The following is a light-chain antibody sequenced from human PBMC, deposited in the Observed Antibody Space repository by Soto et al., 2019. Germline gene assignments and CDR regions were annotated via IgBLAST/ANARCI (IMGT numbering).Light chain of an antibody. V-gene: IGKV1-27*01. CDR1: QGIRNY. CDR2: DAS. CDR3: QKYDSAPFT. Sequence: DIQMTQSPSSLSASVGDRVTITCRASQGIRNYLAWYQQKTGKVPKLLIYDASTLQSGVPSRFSGSGSGTDFTLTISSLQPGDVATYYCQKYDSAPFTFGPETKVDIK. J-gene: IGKJ3*01.